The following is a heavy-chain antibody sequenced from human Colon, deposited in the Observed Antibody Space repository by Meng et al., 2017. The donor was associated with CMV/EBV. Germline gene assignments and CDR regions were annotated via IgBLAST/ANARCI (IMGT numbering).Heavy chain of an antibody. CDR2: IRYDGSNK. V-gene: IGHV3-33*06. D-gene: IGHD3-10*01. CDR1: GFTFSKYG. J-gene: IGHJ6*02. Sequence: GGSLRLSCAASGFTFSKYGIHWVRQAPGKGLEWVAVIRYDGSNKSYADSVKGRFTISRDNSKNTLYLQMNSLRAEDTAVYFCAKDLLWFGELNHYGLDVWGQGTTVTVSS. CDR3: AKDLLWFGELNHYGLDV.